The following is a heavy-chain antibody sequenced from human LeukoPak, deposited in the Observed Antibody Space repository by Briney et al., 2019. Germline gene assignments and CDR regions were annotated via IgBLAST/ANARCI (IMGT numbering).Heavy chain of an antibody. CDR1: GFTFSTYW. D-gene: IGHD1-26*01. V-gene: IGHV3-74*01. CDR2: INTDGSST. CDR3: VRCDSGTYHFDY. J-gene: IGHJ4*02. Sequence: GGSLRLSCAASGFTFSTYWMHWVRQAPGKGLVWVSRINTDGSSTSYADSVKGRFTISRGNAKNTLYLQMNSLRAEDTAVYYCVRCDSGTYHFDYWGREPWSPSPQ.